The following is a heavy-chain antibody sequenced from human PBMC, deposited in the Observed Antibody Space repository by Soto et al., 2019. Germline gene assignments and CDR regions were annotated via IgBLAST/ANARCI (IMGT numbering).Heavy chain of an antibody. Sequence: GESLTISCKGSGYSFTSYWIGCVRQMPGRGLEWMGISYPGDSDTRYSPSFQGQVTISADKSISTAYLQWSSLKASDTAMYYCARRGYSYSSYYYYGLDVWGQGTTVTVSS. D-gene: IGHD5-18*01. V-gene: IGHV5-51*01. CDR1: GYSFTSYW. CDR2: SYPGDSDT. CDR3: ARRGYSYSSYYYYGLDV. J-gene: IGHJ6*02.